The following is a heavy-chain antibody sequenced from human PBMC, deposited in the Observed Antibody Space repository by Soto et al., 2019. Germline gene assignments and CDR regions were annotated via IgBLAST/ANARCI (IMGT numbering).Heavy chain of an antibody. CDR2: IDYNGDT. CDR3: ALEAPRGRAVPTYVHY. J-gene: IGHJ4*02. D-gene: IGHD3-10*02. V-gene: IGHV4-31*03. CDR1: GGSLSSGGYY. Sequence: TLSLTCIVSGGSLSSGGYYWTWVRHHPGNALEWVGSIDYNGDTYFSTSPRSRISNTLDKSKSEFSLMMTSVTAADTAIYFCALEAPRGRAVPTYVHYWGPGNQGTV.